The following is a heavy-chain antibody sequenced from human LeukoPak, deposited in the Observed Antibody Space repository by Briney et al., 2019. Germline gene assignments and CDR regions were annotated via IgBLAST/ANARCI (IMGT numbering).Heavy chain of an antibody. CDR2: ISYDGSNK. CDR3: ARDPGGSYLNDFDY. J-gene: IGHJ4*02. V-gene: IGHV3-30*04. CDR1: GFTFSSYA. D-gene: IGHD1-26*01. Sequence: GRSLRLSCAASGFTFSSYAMHWVRQAPGKGLEWVAVISYDGSNKYYADSVKGRFTISRDNSKNTLYLQMNSLRAEDTAVYYCARDPGGSYLNDFDYWGQGTLVTVYS.